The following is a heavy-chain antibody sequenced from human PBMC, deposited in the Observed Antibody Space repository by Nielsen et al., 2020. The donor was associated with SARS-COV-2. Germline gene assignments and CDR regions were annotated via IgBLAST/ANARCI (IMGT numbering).Heavy chain of an antibody. J-gene: IGHJ6*02. CDR2: INHSGST. Sequence: SETLSLTCTVSGGSISSYYWSWIRQPPGKGLEWIGEINHSGSTNYNPSLKSRVTISVDTSKNQFSLKLSSVTAADTAVYYCAAGYSSGWYRCYYYYGMDVWGQGTTVTVSS. D-gene: IGHD6-19*01. CDR1: GGSISSYY. V-gene: IGHV4-34*01. CDR3: AAGYSSGWYRCYYYYGMDV.